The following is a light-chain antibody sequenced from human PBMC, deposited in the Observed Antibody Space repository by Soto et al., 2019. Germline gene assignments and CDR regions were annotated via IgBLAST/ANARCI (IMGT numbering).Light chain of an antibody. V-gene: IGKV1-13*02. CDR1: QGSSSA. J-gene: IGKJ5*01. Sequence: AIHLTQSPSSLSASVGDRVTITCRASQGSSSALAWYQHKPGRPPRVLIYDASSLQSGVPSRFSGSESGTDCTLSISSLQPEDSATYYFQQLNSYAFSVGQGTRLETK. CDR3: QQLNSYAFS. CDR2: DAS.